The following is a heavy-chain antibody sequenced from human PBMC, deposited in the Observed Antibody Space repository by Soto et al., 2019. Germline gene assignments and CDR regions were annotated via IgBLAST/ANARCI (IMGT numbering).Heavy chain of an antibody. V-gene: IGHV4-59*01. Sequence: TSETLSLTCTVSGGSISSYYWSWIRQPPGKGLEWIGYIYYSGSTNYNPSLKSRVTISVDTSKNQFSMKLSSVTAADTAVYYCARDNGSGSYYNHYYYYGMDVWGQGTTVTVSS. CDR1: GGSISSYY. J-gene: IGHJ6*02. D-gene: IGHD3-10*01. CDR3: ARDNGSGSYYNHYYYYGMDV. CDR2: IYYSGST.